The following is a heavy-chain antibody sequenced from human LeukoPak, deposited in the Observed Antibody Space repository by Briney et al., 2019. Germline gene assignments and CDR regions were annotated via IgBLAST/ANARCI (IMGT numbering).Heavy chain of an antibody. CDR3: ARGFALDF. CDR1: GDTVSSNSAA. J-gene: IGHJ3*01. CDR2: TYYRSKWYY. V-gene: IGHV6-1*01. Sequence: SQTLSLTCDISGDTVSSNSAAWNWIRESPSRGLEWLGRTYYRSKWYYDYAVSVKSRITISPDTSKNQFSLQLNSVTADDTAVYYCARGFALDFWGQGTMVTVSS.